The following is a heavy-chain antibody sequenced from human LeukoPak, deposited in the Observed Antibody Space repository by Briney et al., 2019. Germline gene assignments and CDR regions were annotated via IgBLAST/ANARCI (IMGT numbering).Heavy chain of an antibody. D-gene: IGHD3-16*01. CDR2: IYYSGST. Sequence: SETLSLTCTVSGGSISSGDYYWSWIRQPPGKGLEWIGYIYYSGSTYYNPSLKSRVTISVDTSRNQFSLKLSSVTATDTAVYYCARHQGGGRYGMDVWGRGNTVTVSS. CDR1: GGSISSGDYY. CDR3: ARHQGGGRYGMDV. J-gene: IGHJ6*02. V-gene: IGHV4-30-4*01.